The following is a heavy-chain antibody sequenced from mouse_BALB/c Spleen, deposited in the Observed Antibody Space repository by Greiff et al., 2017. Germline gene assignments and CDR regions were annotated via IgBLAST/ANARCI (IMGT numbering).Heavy chain of an antibody. CDR2: ISSGGSYT. Sequence: EVMLVESGGGLVKPGGSLKLSCAASGFTFSSYAMSWVRQTPEKRLEWVATISSGGSYTYYPDSVKGRFTISRDNAKNTLYLQMSSLRSEDTAMYYCARQAYYAFAYWGQGTLVTVSA. V-gene: IGHV5-9-3*01. CDR1: GFTFSSYA. J-gene: IGHJ3*01. D-gene: IGHD1-1*01. CDR3: ARQAYYAFAY.